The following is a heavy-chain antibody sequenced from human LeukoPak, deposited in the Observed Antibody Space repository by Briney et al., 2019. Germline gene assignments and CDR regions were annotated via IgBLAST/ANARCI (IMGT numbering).Heavy chain of an antibody. CDR3: ARTGTDLTYFDY. J-gene: IGHJ4*02. Sequence: SETLSLTCAVYGGSFSGYYWSWIRQPPGKGLEWIGSIYYSGSTYYNPSLKSRVTISVDTSKNQFSLKLSSVTAADTAVYYCARTGTDLTYFDYWGQGTLVTVSS. CDR1: GGSFSGYY. CDR2: IYYSGST. D-gene: IGHD6-13*01. V-gene: IGHV4-34*01.